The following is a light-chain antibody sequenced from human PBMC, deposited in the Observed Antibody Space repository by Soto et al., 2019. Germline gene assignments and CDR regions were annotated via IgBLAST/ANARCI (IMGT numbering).Light chain of an antibody. J-gene: IGLJ3*02. CDR1: SSDVGGYNY. CDR2: DVN. CDR3: SSYTDSSAHVL. Sequence: QSVLTQPASVSGSPGQSITISCTGTSSDVGGYNYVSWYQQFPDKAPKLIIYDVNTRPAGVSNRFSGSKSANTASLTISGLQAEDEGEYYCSSYTDSSAHVLFGGGTKVTVL. V-gene: IGLV2-14*01.